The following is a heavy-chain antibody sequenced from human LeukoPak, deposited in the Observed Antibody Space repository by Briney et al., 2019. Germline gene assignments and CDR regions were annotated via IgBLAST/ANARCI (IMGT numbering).Heavy chain of an antibody. CDR3: ASRRLAYDSSGYSNWFDP. CDR2: MSGAGGRI. CDR1: GFTFSIYA. J-gene: IGHJ5*02. D-gene: IGHD3-22*01. V-gene: IGHV3-23*01. Sequence: GGSLRLSCEASGFTFSIYAMSWVRQAPGKGLEWLSIMSGAGGRIEYADSVKGRFTISRDNSKNTLYLQMNSLRAEDTAVYYCASRRLAYDSSGYSNWFDPWGQGTLVTVSS.